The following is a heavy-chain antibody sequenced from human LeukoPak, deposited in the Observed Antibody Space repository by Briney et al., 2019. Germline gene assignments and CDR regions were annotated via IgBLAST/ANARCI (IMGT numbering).Heavy chain of an antibody. V-gene: IGHV5-51*01. Sequence: GESLKISFQSSGYRFTSSWIGWVRQMPGKGLEWMGVIYPGDSDTRYSPSFQGQVTISADKSITTAYLQWSGLKASDTAMYYCARPGAGCTSISCYVAYWGQGTLVTVSS. CDR2: IYPGDSDT. CDR3: ARPGAGCTSISCYVAY. CDR1: GYRFTSSW. D-gene: IGHD2-2*01. J-gene: IGHJ4*02.